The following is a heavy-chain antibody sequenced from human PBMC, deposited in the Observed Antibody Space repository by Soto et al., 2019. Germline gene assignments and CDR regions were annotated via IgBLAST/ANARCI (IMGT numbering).Heavy chain of an antibody. CDR1: YGSFSGYY. D-gene: IGHD5-18*01. V-gene: IGHV4-34*01. CDR3: ATRGRYSYGYFEY. J-gene: IGHJ4*02. CDR2: INHSGST. Sequence: SETLSLTCSVYYGSFSGYYWSWIRHPPGKGLEWIGEINHSGSTNYNPSLKSRLTISVDTSKNQFSLKLSSVTAADTAVYYCATRGRYSYGYFEYWGQGTLVTVSS.